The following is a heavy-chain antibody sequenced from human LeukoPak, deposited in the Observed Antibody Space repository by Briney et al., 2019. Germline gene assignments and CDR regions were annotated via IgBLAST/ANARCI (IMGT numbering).Heavy chain of an antibody. V-gene: IGHV1-69*05. CDR1: GGTFSSYA. CDR3: ARAVGGYCSGGSCYSEGY. J-gene: IGHJ4*02. Sequence: SVKVSCKASGGTFSSYAISWVRQAPGQGLEWMGGIIPIFGTANYAQKFQGRVTMTRDMSTSTVYMELSSLRSEDTAVYYCARAVGGYCSGGSCYSEGYWGQGTLVTVSS. CDR2: IIPIFGTA. D-gene: IGHD2-15*01.